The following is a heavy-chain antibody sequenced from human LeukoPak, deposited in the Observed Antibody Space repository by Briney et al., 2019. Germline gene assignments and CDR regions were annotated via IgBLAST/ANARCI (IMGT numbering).Heavy chain of an antibody. V-gene: IGHV4-59*01. CDR2: IYYSGST. J-gene: IGHJ3*02. Sequence: SETLSLTCTVSGGSISSYYWSWIRQPPGKGLEWIGYIYYSGSTNYNPSLKSRVTISVDTSKNQFSLKLSSVTAADTAVYYCASTLYSSSSGMHAFDIWGQGTMVTVSS. D-gene: IGHD6-6*01. CDR3: ASTLYSSSSGMHAFDI. CDR1: GGSISSYY.